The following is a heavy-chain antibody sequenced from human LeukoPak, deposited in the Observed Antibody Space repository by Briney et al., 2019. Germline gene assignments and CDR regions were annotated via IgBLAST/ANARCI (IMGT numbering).Heavy chain of an antibody. Sequence: SQTLSLTCTVSGASISSGGYYWSWIRQHPGKGLEWIGYSYYTGSTYYNPSLKSRVAISVDTSKNQFSLKLNSVTAADTAVYYCARASLVVAAATRFDPWGQGSLVTVSS. CDR1: GASISSGGYY. J-gene: IGHJ5*02. CDR2: SYYTGST. V-gene: IGHV4-31*03. CDR3: ARASLVVAAATRFDP. D-gene: IGHD2-15*01.